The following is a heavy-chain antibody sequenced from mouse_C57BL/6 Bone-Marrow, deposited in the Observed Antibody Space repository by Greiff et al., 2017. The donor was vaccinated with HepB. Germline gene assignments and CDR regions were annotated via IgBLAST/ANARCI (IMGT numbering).Heavy chain of an antibody. V-gene: IGHV1-5*01. CDR3: TRESLGFYYAMDY. CDR1: GYTFTGYW. Sequence: EVQLQQSGTVLARPGASVKMSCKTSGYTFTGYWMHWVKQRPGQGLEWIGAIYPGNSDTSYNQKFKGKAKLTAVTSASTAYMELSSLTNEDSAVYYRTRESLGFYYAMDYWGQGTSVTVSS. J-gene: IGHJ4*01. D-gene: IGHD6-5*01. CDR2: IYPGNSDT.